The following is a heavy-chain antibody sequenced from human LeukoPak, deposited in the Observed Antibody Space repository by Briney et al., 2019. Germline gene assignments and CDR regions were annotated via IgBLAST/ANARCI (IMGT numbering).Heavy chain of an antibody. CDR3: ARHTNYYDSSGYYENAFDI. J-gene: IGHJ3*02. CDR1: GFTVSSNY. Sequence: GSLRLSCAASGFTVSSNYMSWVRQAPGKGLEWVSVIYSGGSTYYADSVKGRFTISRDNSMNTLYLQMNSLRAEDTAVYYCARHTNYYDSSGYYENAFDIWGQGTMVTVSS. D-gene: IGHD3-22*01. CDR2: IYSGGST. V-gene: IGHV3-66*04.